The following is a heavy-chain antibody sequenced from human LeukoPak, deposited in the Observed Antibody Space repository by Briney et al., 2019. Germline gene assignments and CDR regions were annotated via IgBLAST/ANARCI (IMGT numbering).Heavy chain of an antibody. CDR3: ARVLLWFGELYTQGYYYYGMDV. V-gene: IGHV3-21*01. CDR2: ISSSSSYI. Sequence: GGSLRLSCAASGFTFSSYIMNWVRQAPGKGLEWVSSISSSSSYIYYADSVKGRFTISRDNAKNSLYLQMNSLRAEDTAVYYCARVLLWFGELYTQGYYYYGMDVWGQGTTVTVSS. D-gene: IGHD3-10*01. CDR1: GFTFSSYI. J-gene: IGHJ6*02.